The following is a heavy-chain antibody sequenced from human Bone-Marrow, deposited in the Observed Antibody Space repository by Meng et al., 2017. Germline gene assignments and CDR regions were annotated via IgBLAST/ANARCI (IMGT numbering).Heavy chain of an antibody. D-gene: IGHD4-17*01. CDR2: IYSGGST. V-gene: IGHV3-66*02. CDR3: ARGSPTVTRFDY. J-gene: IGHJ4*02. Sequence: EVQLVGSGGGCVQPGGSLRLSCAASGFTVGSNYMSWVRQAPGKGLEWVSVIYSGGSTYYADSVKGRFTISRDNSKNTLYLQMNSLRAEDTAAYYCARGSPTVTRFDYWGQGTLVTVSS. CDR1: GFTVGSNY.